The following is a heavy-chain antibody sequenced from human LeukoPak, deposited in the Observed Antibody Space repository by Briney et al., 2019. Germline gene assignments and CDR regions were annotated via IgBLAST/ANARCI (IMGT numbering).Heavy chain of an antibody. CDR3: ARGPLIAAAGTS. CDR2: IKEDGSEK. J-gene: IGHJ4*02. D-gene: IGHD6-13*01. Sequence: GGSLRLSCAASGFTFSSYAMSWVRQAPGKGLEWVANIKEDGSEKYYVDSVKGRFTISRDNAKNSLYLQMNSLRADDTAVYYCARGPLIAAAGTSWGQGTLVTVSS. V-gene: IGHV3-7*01. CDR1: GFTFSSYA.